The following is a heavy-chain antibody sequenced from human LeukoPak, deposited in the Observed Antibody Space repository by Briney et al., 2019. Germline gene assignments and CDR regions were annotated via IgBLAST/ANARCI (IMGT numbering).Heavy chain of an antibody. Sequence: GGSLRLSCAASGFTFSSYAMSWVRQAPGKGLEWVSAISGSGGSTYYAASVKGRFTISRDNSKNTLYLQMNSLRAEDTAVYYCAKYLLVVIDYFDYWGQGTLVTVSS. CDR2: ISGSGGST. CDR1: GFTFSSYA. V-gene: IGHV3-23*01. D-gene: IGHD3-22*01. J-gene: IGHJ4*02. CDR3: AKYLLVVIDYFDY.